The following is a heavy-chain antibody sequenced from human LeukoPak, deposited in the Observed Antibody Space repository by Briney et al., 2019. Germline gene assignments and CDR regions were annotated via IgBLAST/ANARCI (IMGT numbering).Heavy chain of an antibody. J-gene: IGHJ6*02. V-gene: IGHV3-21*01. CDR3: ARVALGRRWLQTSYYYGMDV. Sequence: PGGSLRLSCAASGFTFSSYSMNWVRQAPGKGLEWVSSISSSSYIYYADSVKGRFTISRDNAKNSLYLQMNSLRAEDTAVYYCARVALGRRWLQTSYYYGMDVWGQGTTVTVSS. CDR1: GFTFSSYS. D-gene: IGHD5-24*01. CDR2: ISSSSYI.